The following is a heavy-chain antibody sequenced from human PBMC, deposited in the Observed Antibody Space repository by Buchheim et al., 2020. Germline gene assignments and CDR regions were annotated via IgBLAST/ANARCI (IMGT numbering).Heavy chain of an antibody. CDR3: ARSAKRLWFGDQTGPWFDP. V-gene: IGHV4-30-2*01. CDR1: GGSISSGGYS. CDR2: IYHSGST. D-gene: IGHD3-10*01. J-gene: IGHJ5*02. Sequence: QLQLQESGSGLVKPSQTLSLTCAVSGGSISSGGYSWSWIRQPPGKGLEWIGYIYHSGSTYYNPSLKSRVTISVDRSTNQFSLKLSSVTAADTAVYYCARSAKRLWFGDQTGPWFDPWGQGTL.